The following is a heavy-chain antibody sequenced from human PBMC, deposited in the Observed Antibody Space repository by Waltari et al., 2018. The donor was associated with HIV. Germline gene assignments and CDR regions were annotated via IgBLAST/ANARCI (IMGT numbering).Heavy chain of an antibody. J-gene: IGHJ4*02. D-gene: IGHD4-17*01. CDR3: VREFNPRTTTSYYFDY. Sequence: RVAESGGGSVQPGGSLRLSCAASGFTVRTNSLGWVRQAPGKGLEGVSMITDTGTTYYADSVKGRFTISRDTSSNTVHLQMISLGAEDTAVYFCVREFNPRTTTSYYFDYWGQGTLVTVSS. CDR1: GFTVRTNS. V-gene: IGHV3-66*01. CDR2: ITDTGTT.